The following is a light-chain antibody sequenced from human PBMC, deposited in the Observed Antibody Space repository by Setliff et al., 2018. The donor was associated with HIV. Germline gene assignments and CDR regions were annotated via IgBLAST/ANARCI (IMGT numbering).Light chain of an antibody. J-gene: IGLJ1*01. CDR1: SSDVGGYNY. CDR3: SSYTSSSTFV. Sequence: LTQPASVSGSPGQSITISCTGTSSDVGGYNYVSWYQQHPGKAPKLMIYDVSKRPSGVSLRFSASKSGTTASLTISGLQAEDEADYYCSSYTSSSTFVFGTGTKVTVL. CDR2: DVS. V-gene: IGLV2-14*01.